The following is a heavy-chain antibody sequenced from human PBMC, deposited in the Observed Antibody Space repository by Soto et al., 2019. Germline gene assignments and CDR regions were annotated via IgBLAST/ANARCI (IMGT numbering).Heavy chain of an antibody. CDR1: GYTFTSYQ. V-gene: IGHV1-46*01. CDR3: ARVTTYYYDSSGYYPLCY. CDR2: INPSGGST. D-gene: IGHD3-22*01. Sequence: ASVKVSCKASGYTFTSYQMHWVRQAPGQGLEWMGIINPSGGSTSYAQKFQGRVTMTRDTSTSTVYMELSSLRSEDTAVYYCARVTTYYYDSSGYYPLCYWGQGTLVTVSS. J-gene: IGHJ4*02.